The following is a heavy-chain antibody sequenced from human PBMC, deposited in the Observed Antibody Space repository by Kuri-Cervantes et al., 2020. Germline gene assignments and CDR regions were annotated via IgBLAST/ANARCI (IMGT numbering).Heavy chain of an antibody. CDR1: GGTFSSYD. CDR2: IIPIFGTA. V-gene: IGHV1-69*13. J-gene: IGHJ4*02. CDR3: ARQTGTGWAFDY. Sequence: SVKVSCKASGGTFSSYDISWVRQAPGQGLEWMGGIIPIFGTANYAQKFQGRVTITADESTSTAYMELSSLRSEDTAVYYCARQTGTGWAFDYWGQGTLVTVSS. D-gene: IGHD1-1*01.